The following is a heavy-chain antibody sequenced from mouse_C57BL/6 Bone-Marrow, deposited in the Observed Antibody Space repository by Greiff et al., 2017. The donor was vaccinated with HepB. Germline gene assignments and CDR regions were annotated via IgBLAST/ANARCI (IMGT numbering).Heavy chain of an antibody. D-gene: IGHD2-1*01. Sequence: QVQLQQPGAELVRPGTSVKLSCKASGYTFTSYWMHWVKQRPGQGLEWIGVIDPSDSYTNYNQKFKGKSTLTVDTSSSTAYMQLSSLTSEDSAVYYCASGGNPYYFDYWGQGTTLTVSS. J-gene: IGHJ2*01. V-gene: IGHV1-59*01. CDR3: ASGGNPYYFDY. CDR1: GYTFTSYW. CDR2: IDPSDSYT.